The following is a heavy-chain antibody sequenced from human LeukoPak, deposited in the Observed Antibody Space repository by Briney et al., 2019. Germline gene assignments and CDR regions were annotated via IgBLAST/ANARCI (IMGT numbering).Heavy chain of an antibody. V-gene: IGHV4-34*01. CDR1: GGSFGGYY. CDR2: INHSGST. Sequence: PSETLSLTCAVYGGSFGGYYWSWIRQPPGKGLEWIGEINHSGSTNYNPSLKSRVTISVDTSKNQFSLKLSSVTAADTAVYYCARRRGYSYGPFDYWGQGTLVTVSS. CDR3: ARRRGYSYGPFDY. D-gene: IGHD5-18*01. J-gene: IGHJ4*02.